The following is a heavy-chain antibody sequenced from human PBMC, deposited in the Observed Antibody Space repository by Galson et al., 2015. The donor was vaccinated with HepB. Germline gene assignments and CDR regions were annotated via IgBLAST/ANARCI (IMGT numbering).Heavy chain of an antibody. Sequence: SLTLSCTAFGGTFSSYVTNWVRQAPGQGLEWVGGIIPIFRRTSYAQKVQGRVTITADESTSTAYMELSNLTSEDTAVYYCASGRPGGGTIFGVIITQFDCWGQGILVPVSS. D-gene: IGHD3-3*01. J-gene: IGHJ4*02. V-gene: IGHV1-69*13. CDR1: GGTFSSYV. CDR3: ASGRPGGGTIFGVIITQFDC. CDR2: IIPIFRRT.